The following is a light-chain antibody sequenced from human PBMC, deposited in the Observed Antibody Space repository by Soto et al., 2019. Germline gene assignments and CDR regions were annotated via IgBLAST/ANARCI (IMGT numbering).Light chain of an antibody. CDR3: SSSTTFTTLA. CDR1: SNDVGSYDF. V-gene: IGLV2-14*01. Sequence: QSALTQPASVSGSPGQSITISCTGTSNDVGSYDFVSWYQQQPGKAPKLLIYEVSNRPSGVSHRFSGSKSDNTASLTISGLQSEDEADYYCSSSTTFTTLAFGTGTKVTVL. CDR2: EVS. J-gene: IGLJ1*01.